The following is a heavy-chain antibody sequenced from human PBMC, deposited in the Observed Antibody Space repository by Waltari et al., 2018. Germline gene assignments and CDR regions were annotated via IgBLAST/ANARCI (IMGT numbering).Heavy chain of an antibody. V-gene: IGHV3-11*04. D-gene: IGHD3-10*01. CDR3: GRITMVQGVVY. Sequence: QVQLVESGGGLVKPGGSLRLSCAASGFTFSDYSMSWIRQAPGKGLECVAYISSSVSTIYYADSVKGRFTISRDNAKNSLYLQMNSLRAEDTAVYYCGRITMVQGVVYWGQGTLVTVSS. J-gene: IGHJ4*02. CDR2: ISSSVSTI. CDR1: GFTFSDYS.